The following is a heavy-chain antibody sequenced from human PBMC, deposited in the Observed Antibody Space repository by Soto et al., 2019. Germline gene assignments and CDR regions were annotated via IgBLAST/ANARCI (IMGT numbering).Heavy chain of an antibody. V-gene: IGHV3-9*01. CDR3: AKAPNLVTHWFDP. CDR1: GFTFENFA. CDR2: FTWNSGTI. D-gene: IGHD3-9*01. J-gene: IGHJ5*02. Sequence: EMQLVESGGGLVQPGRSLRLSCAVSGFTFENFALHWVRQAPGKGLEGVSGFTWNSGTIAYADSVKGRFTISRDNAKSSLYLHLNGLRPEDTAFYYCAKAPNLVTHWFDPWGQGTLVTVSS.